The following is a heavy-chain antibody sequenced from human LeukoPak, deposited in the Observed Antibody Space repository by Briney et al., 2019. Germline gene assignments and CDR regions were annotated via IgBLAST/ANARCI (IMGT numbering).Heavy chain of an antibody. V-gene: IGHV1-2*02. CDR1: GYTFTGYY. Sequence: ASVKVSCKASGYTFTGYYMHWVRQAPGHGLEWMGWINPNSGGTNYAQKFQGRVTMTKDTSISTAYMEVSRLRSDDTALYYCARGPDHFDYWGEGALVTVSS. CDR3: ARGPDHFDY. CDR2: INPNSGGT. J-gene: IGHJ4*02.